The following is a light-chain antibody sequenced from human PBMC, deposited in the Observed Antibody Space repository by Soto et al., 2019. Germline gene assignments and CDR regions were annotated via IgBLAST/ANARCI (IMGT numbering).Light chain of an antibody. Sequence: DIQMTQSPSSLSASVGDRVTITCRASQTISTYLNWYQQKPGKPPRLLIYDASSLLSGVPSRLSGSGSGTDFTLTIASLQPEDFRTYYCQQSDSTPYTFGQGTKVEI. CDR1: QTISTY. V-gene: IGKV1-39*01. CDR3: QQSDSTPYT. J-gene: IGKJ2*01. CDR2: DAS.